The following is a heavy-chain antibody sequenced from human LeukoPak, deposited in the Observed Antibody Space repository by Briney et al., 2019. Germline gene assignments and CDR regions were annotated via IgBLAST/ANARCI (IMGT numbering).Heavy chain of an antibody. CDR3: ARQDRRQDSSLNWFDP. V-gene: IGHV4-59*08. Sequence: SETLSLTCTVSGDSITSYYWSWIRQPPGKGLEWIGYIFFSGSTNYNPSLKSRVTISVDTSKNQFSLKLRSVTAADTAVYYCARQDRRQDSSLNWFDPWGQGTLVTVSS. CDR1: GDSITSYY. D-gene: IGHD6-13*01. CDR2: IFFSGST. J-gene: IGHJ5*02.